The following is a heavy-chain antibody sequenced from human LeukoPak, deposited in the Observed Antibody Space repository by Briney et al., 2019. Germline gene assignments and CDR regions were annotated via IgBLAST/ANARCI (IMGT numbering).Heavy chain of an antibody. CDR2: IYYSGST. J-gene: IGHJ4*02. D-gene: IGHD3-22*01. Sequence: SETLSLTCTVSGGSISSYYWSWIRQPPGKGLEWIGYIYYSGSTNYNPSLKSRVTISVDTSKNQFSLKLSSVTAADTAVYYCARVGSYYYDSSGYPSPSFDYWGQGTLVTVSS. V-gene: IGHV4-59*01. CDR1: GGSISSYY. CDR3: ARVGSYYYDSSGYPSPSFDY.